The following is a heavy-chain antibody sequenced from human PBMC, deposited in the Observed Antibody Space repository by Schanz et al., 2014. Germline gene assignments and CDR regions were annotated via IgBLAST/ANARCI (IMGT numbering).Heavy chain of an antibody. CDR1: GYTFAMYA. CDR2: INTNTANP. Sequence: QVQLVQSGSELKKPGASVKVSCKASGYTFAMYAMNWVRQAPGQGLEWMGWINTNTANPTYAQGFTGRFVYTLDAXXTTAYLEISSLKAEDTAVYYCARGYSGYSHFDYWGQGALVTVSS. CDR3: ARGYSGYSHFDY. J-gene: IGHJ4*02. V-gene: IGHV7-4-1*02. D-gene: IGHD5-12*01.